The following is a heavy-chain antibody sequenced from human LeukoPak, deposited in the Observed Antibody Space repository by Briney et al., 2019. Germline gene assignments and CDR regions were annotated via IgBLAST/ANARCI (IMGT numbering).Heavy chain of an antibody. CDR3: AKLGWSDTVTTYLGFDY. D-gene: IGHD4-17*01. V-gene: IGHV3-23*01. CDR1: GFTFSSYA. J-gene: IGHJ4*02. CDR2: ISGSGGST. Sequence: PGGSLRLSRAASGFTFSSYAMSWVRQAPGKGLEWVSAISGSGGSTYYADSVKGRFTISRDNSKNTLYLQVNSLRAEDTAVYYCAKLGWSDTVTTYLGFDYWGQGTLVTVSS.